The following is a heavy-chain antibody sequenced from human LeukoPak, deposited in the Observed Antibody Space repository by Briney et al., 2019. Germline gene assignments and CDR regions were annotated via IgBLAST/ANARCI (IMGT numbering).Heavy chain of an antibody. Sequence: ASVKVSCEASGHTFTGYYMHWVRQAPGPGLEWMGWINPNSGDTNSAQIFQGRVTMTRDTSISTAYMDLSRLRSDDTAMYYCARVIEGAVAFDFWGQGSLVTVSS. CDR1: GHTFTGYY. J-gene: IGHJ4*02. CDR3: ARVIEGAVAFDF. CDR2: INPNSGDT. D-gene: IGHD6-19*01. V-gene: IGHV1-2*02.